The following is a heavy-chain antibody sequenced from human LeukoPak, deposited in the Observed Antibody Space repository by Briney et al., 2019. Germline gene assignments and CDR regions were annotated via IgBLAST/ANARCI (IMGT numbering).Heavy chain of an antibody. Sequence: RASVKVSCKASGYTFTSYYMHWLRQAPGQGLEWMGIIIPSGGSTSYAQKFQGRVTMTRDTSTSTVYMELSSLRSEDTAVYYCASSDILTGYYIRGFDPWGQGTLVTVSS. CDR3: ASSDILTGYYIRGFDP. CDR1: GYTFTSYY. V-gene: IGHV1-46*01. CDR2: IIPSGGST. J-gene: IGHJ5*02. D-gene: IGHD3-9*01.